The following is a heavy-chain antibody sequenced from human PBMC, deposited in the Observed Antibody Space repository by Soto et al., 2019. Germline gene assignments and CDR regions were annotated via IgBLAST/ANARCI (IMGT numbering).Heavy chain of an antibody. CDR2: IYYSGST. V-gene: IGHV4-31*03. D-gene: IGHD2-15*01. Sequence: QVQLQESGPGLVKPSQTLSLTCTVSGGSISSGGYYWSWIRQHPGKGLEWIGYIYYSGSTYYNPSLKSRVTISGDTSKNQCALKLSSVTAADTAVYYCARDQGGGGNWFDPWGQGTLVTVSS. J-gene: IGHJ5*02. CDR1: GGSISSGGYY. CDR3: ARDQGGGGNWFDP.